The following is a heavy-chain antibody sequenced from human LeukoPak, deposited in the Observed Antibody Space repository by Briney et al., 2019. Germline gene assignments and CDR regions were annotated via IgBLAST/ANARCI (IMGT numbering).Heavy chain of an antibody. Sequence: SVKVSCKASGFTFTSCAVQWVRQARGQRLEWIGWIVVGSGNTNYAQKFQERVTITRDMSTSTAYMELSSLRSEDTAVYYCAADDMDYWGQGTLVTVSS. D-gene: IGHD2-15*01. V-gene: IGHV1-58*01. J-gene: IGHJ4*01. CDR2: IVVGSGNT. CDR3: AADDMDY. CDR1: GFTFTSCA.